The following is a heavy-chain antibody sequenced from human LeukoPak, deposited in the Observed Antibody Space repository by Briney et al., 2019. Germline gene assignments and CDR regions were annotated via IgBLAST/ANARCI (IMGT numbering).Heavy chain of an antibody. Sequence: SETLSLTCSVSGGSISGHWWTWVRQPPEEGLEWIGDILYSGSTNYNPSLKSRLSILVDTSTNQFSLKLNSVTAADTAMYYCTRRNTADASIDLWGQGILVIASS. CDR3: TRRNTADASIDL. V-gene: IGHV4-59*11. CDR1: GGSISGHW. D-gene: IGHD4-17*01. J-gene: IGHJ5*02. CDR2: ILYSGST.